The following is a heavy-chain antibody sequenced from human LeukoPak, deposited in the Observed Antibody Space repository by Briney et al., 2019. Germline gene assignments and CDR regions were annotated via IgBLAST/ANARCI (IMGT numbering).Heavy chain of an antibody. D-gene: IGHD3-10*01. V-gene: IGHV3-30-3*01. CDR1: GFTFSIYD. Sequence: GGSLRLSCAASGFTFSIYDMHWVRQTPDKGLEWVSAIILGGDITLYTDSVKGRFTSSRDSSKLYLKMNSLTIEHPALYLCARDMKAGVPDYIDYWGQGTLVTVSP. J-gene: IGHJ4*02. CDR2: IILGGDIT. CDR3: ARDMKAGVPDYIDY.